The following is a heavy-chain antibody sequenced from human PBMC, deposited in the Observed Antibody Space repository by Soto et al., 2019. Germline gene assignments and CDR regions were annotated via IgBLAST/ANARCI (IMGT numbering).Heavy chain of an antibody. V-gene: IGHV3-33*01. Sequence: PGGSLRLSCAASGFTFSSYGMHWVRQAPGKGLEWVAVIWYDGSNKYYADSVKGRFTISRDNSKNTLYLQMNSLRAEDTAVYYCARDATLSHDYIWGSYHQFDYWGQGTLVTVSS. CDR1: GFTFSSYG. D-gene: IGHD3-16*01. J-gene: IGHJ4*02. CDR2: IWYDGSNK. CDR3: ARDATLSHDYIWGSYHQFDY.